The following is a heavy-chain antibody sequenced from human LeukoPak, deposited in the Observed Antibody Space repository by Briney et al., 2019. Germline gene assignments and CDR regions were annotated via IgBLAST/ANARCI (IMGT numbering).Heavy chain of an antibody. Sequence: SETLSLTCTVSGGSISTYYWTWIRQPPGKGLEWIGYIHNSVTNSKPSLKSRVTISVDTSKNQFSLKVRSVTAADTAVYYCARGGVQLPPYYFDYWGQGTLVTVSS. D-gene: IGHD5-18*01. CDR3: ARGGVQLPPYYFDY. V-gene: IGHV4-59*01. CDR1: GGSISTYY. J-gene: IGHJ4*02. CDR2: IHNSVT.